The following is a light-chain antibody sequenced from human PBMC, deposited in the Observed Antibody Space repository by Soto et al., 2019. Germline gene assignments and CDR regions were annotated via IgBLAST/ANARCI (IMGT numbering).Light chain of an antibody. CDR2: DAS. Sequence: EIVMTQSPATLSVSPVERATFSCLASQSVSSNLAWYQQKPGQAPRLLIYDASTRATGIPARFSGSGSGTEFTLTISRLEPEDFAVYYCQQYGSSPRITFGQGTRLEIK. CDR3: QQYGSSPRIT. CDR1: QSVSSN. V-gene: IGKV3D-15*01. J-gene: IGKJ5*01.